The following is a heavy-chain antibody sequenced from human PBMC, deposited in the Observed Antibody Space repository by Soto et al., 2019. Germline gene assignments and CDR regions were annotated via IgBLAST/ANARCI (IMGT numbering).Heavy chain of an antibody. J-gene: IGHJ6*01. CDR2: INHSGGT. V-gene: IGHV4-34*01. Sequence: SETLWLTCAFCVGSFSVYYWTWIRQAPGKGLHSIAEINHSGGTNYNSSLKSRVTISVDTSKNQFSLILYSVTAADTAVYYCARDRQYYHFWSGYQNEGTYDMDVWGQGTTVTVSS. CDR1: VGSFSVYY. CDR3: ARDRQYYHFWSGYQNEGTYDMDV. D-gene: IGHD3-3*02.